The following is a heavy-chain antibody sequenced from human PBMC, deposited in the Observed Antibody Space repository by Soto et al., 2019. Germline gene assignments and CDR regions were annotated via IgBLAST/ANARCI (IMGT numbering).Heavy chain of an antibody. D-gene: IGHD3-22*01. Sequence: PSETLSLTCTVSGGSISSGGYYWSWIRQHPGKGLEWIGYTYYSGSTYYNPSLKRRVTISVDTSKNQFSLKLSSVTAADTAVYYCASTYYYDSSGYYYPNWFDPWGQGTLVTVSS. J-gene: IGHJ5*02. CDR1: GGSISSGGYY. V-gene: IGHV4-31*03. CDR2: TYYSGST. CDR3: ASTYYYDSSGYYYPNWFDP.